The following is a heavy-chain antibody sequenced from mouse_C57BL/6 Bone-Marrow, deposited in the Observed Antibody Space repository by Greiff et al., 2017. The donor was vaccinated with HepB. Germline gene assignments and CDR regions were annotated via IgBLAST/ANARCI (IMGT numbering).Heavy chain of an antibody. CDR2: ISSGSSTI. D-gene: IGHD2-5*01. CDR1: GFTFSDYG. Sequence: EVKLVESGGGLVKPGGSLKLSCAASGFTFSDYGMHWVRQAPEKGLEWVAYISSGSSTIYYADTVKGRFTISRDNAKNTLFLQMTSLSSEDTAMYYCARLLYSNPFAYWGQGTLVTVSA. J-gene: IGHJ3*01. CDR3: ARLLYSNPFAY. V-gene: IGHV5-17*01.